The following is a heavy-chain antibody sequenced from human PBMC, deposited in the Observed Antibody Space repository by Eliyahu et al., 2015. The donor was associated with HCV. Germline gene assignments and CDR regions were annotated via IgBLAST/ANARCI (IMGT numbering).Heavy chain of an antibody. D-gene: IGHD4/OR15-4a*01. J-gene: IGHJ6*02. Sequence: EGLLVEPGGGLVQPGXSLXLSCAXSGFPFXXSAMHWVRXASGKGLEWIGRIRTTSNNYATSYAASVDGRFTVSRDDSENTAYLQMISLKTEDTAVYYCTRSSTDYGPYGMDVWGQGTTVTVSS. CDR2: IRTTSNNYAT. CDR3: TRSSTDYGPYGMDV. CDR1: GFPFXXSA. V-gene: IGHV3-73*02.